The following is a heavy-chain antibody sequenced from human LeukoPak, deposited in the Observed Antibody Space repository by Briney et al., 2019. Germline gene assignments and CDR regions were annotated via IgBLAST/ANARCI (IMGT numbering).Heavy chain of an antibody. V-gene: IGHV4-38-2*02. CDR2: IYHSGRT. CDR1: GYSISSGYY. J-gene: IGHJ4*02. CDR3: ARSRSYFFEY. D-gene: IGHD2-21*01. Sequence: PSETLSLTCTVSGYSISSGYYWGWIRQPPGKGLEWIGSIYHSGRTFYNPSLKSRVTISVDTSKNQFSLKLTSVTAADTAVYYCARSRSYFFEYWGQGTLVTVSS.